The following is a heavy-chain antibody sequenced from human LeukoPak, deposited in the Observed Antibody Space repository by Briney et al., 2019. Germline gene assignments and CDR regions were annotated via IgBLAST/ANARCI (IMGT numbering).Heavy chain of an antibody. CDR3: ARRAGAYSHPYDY. V-gene: IGHV3-21*04. Sequence: GGSLRLSCAASGFTFNKYNMNWVRQAPGKGLEWVSSISTSSSYIYYADSVKGRFTISRDNAKNSLYLQMNSLRAEDTAVYYCARRAGAYSHPYDYWGQGTLVTVSS. J-gene: IGHJ4*02. CDR1: GFTFNKYN. D-gene: IGHD4/OR15-4a*01. CDR2: ISTSSSYI.